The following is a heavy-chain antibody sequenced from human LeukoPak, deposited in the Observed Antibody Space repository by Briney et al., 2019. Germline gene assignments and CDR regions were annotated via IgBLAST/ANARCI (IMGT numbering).Heavy chain of an antibody. CDR2: IKQDGSEK. Sequence: GGSLRLSCAASGFTFSSYWMSWVRQAPGKGLEWVANIKQDGSEKYYVDSVKGRFTISRDNAKNSLYLQMNSLRAEDTAVYYCARPLWFGELANSCYLDYWGQGTLVTVSS. CDR1: GFTFSSYW. CDR3: ARPLWFGELANSCYLDY. V-gene: IGHV3-7*01. D-gene: IGHD3-10*01. J-gene: IGHJ4*02.